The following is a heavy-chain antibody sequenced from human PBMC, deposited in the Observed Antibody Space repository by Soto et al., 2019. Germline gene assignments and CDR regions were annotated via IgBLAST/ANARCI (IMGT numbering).Heavy chain of an antibody. V-gene: IGHV3-23*01. J-gene: IGHJ6*02. Sequence: GVSMRLSWTAAGCKFISYAGSWVSQAPGKGLEWVSAISGSGGTTYYADSGKRRSTFSRDNSNNTPYLLMNGLRAEATAVYDCARDLRSLEADYVWGKPTWGMDVWGQGTTVTVSS. CDR2: ISGSGGTT. CDR1: GCKFISYA. CDR3: ARDLRSLEADYVWGKPTWGMDV. D-gene: IGHD3-16*01.